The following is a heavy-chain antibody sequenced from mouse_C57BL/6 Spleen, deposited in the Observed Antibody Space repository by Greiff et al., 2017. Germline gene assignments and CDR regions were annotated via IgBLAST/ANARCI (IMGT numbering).Heavy chain of an antibody. CDR1: GYTFTSYW. D-gene: IGHD2-4*01. CDR3: ATYDYDYAMDY. J-gene: IGHJ4*01. Sequence: QVQLQQPGAELVKPGASVKMSCKASGYTFTSYWITWVKQRPGQGLEWIGDIYPGSGSTNYNEKFKSKATLPVDTSSSTAYMQLSSLTSEDSAVYYCATYDYDYAMDYWGQGTSVTVSS. CDR2: IYPGSGST. V-gene: IGHV1-55*01.